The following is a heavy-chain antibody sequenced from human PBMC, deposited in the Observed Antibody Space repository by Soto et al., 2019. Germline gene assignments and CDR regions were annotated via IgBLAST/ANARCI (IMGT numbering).Heavy chain of an antibody. V-gene: IGHV4-4*02. CDR3: ARVSGSYYYGMDV. CDR2: IYHSGST. Sequence: QVQLQESGPGLVKPSGTLSLTCAVSGGSISSSNWWSWVRQPPGKGLEWIGEIYHSGSTNYNPSLKTPVTISVDKSKIQFSLKLSSVTAADTAVYYCARVSGSYYYGMDVWGKGTTVTVSS. CDR1: GGSISSSNW. J-gene: IGHJ6*04. D-gene: IGHD1-26*01.